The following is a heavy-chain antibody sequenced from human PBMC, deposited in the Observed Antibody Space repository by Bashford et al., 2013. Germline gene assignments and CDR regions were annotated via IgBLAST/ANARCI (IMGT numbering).Heavy chain of an antibody. Sequence: SSETLSLTCTVSGGSISSGGYYWSWIRQHPGKGLEWIGYIYYSGSTYYNPSLKSLVTISVDTSKNQFSLKLSSVTAADTAVYYCARGGYSGYDQFDYWGQGNPGHRLL. CDR2: IYYSGST. CDR1: GGSISSGGYY. CDR3: ARGGYSGYDQFDY. D-gene: IGHD5-12*01. J-gene: IGHJ4*02. V-gene: IGHV4-31*01.